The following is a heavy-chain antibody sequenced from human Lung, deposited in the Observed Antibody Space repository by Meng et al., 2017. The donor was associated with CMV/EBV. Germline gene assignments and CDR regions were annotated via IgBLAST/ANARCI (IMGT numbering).Heavy chain of an antibody. Sequence: SETLSPTCAVSGGSISSSNWWSWVRQPPGKGLEWIGEIYHSGSTNYNPSLKSRVTISVDKSKNQFSLKLSSVTAADTAVYYCAREKTYYYGSGSPHYYYGMDVWGQGXTVTVSS. CDR1: GGSISSSNW. J-gene: IGHJ6*02. V-gene: IGHV4-4*02. CDR2: IYHSGST. CDR3: AREKTYYYGSGSPHYYYGMDV. D-gene: IGHD3-10*01.